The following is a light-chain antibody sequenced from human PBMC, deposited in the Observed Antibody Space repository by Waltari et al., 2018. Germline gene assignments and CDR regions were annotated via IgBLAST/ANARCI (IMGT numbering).Light chain of an antibody. J-gene: IGKJ1*01. CDR3: QQLNSYPWT. CDR2: AAS. V-gene: IGKV1-9*01. CDR1: QGISSY. Sequence: DIQLTQSPSFLPASVGDRVTIPCRASQGISSYLAWYQQKPGKAPKLLIYAASTLQSGVPSRFSGSGSGTEFTLTISSLQPEDFATYYCQQLNSYPWTFGQGTKVEIK.